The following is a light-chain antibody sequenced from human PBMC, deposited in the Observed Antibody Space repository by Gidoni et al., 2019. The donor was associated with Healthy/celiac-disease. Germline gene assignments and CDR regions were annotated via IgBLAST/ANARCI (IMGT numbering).Light chain of an antibody. Sequence: EIVLTQSPGTLSLSPGERATLSCRASQSVSSSYLAWYQQKPGQAPRLLIDGASSRATGIPDRFSGSGSGTDFTLTISRLEPEDLAVYYCQRYGSSPWTFGQGTKVEIK. V-gene: IGKV3-20*01. CDR3: QRYGSSPWT. CDR2: GAS. J-gene: IGKJ1*01. CDR1: QSVSSSY.